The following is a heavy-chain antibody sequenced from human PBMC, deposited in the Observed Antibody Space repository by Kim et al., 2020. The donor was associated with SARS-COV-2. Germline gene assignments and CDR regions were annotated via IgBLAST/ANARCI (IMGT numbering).Heavy chain of an antibody. CDR3: ARRWEWLRYYYYYYGMDV. J-gene: IGHJ6*02. D-gene: IGHD5-12*01. V-gene: IGHV3-48*02. Sequence: KSRFTISRDNAKNSLYLQMNSLRDEDTAVYYCARRWEWLRYYYYYYGMDVWGQGTTVTVSS.